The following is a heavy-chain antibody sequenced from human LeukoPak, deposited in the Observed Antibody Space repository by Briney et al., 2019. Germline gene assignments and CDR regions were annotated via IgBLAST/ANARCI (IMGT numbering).Heavy chain of an antibody. J-gene: IGHJ4*02. CDR2: IKSDGSTT. CDR3: ARFLGYCSGGSCSRSRYFDY. D-gene: IGHD2-15*01. Sequence: PGGSLRLSCAASGFTFSTYWMHWVRQAPGKGLVWVSRIKSDGSTTTYADFVKGRFTVSRDNAKNTLYLQMNSLRAEDTAVYYCARFLGYCSGGSCSRSRYFDYWGQGTLVTVSS. CDR1: GFTFSTYW. V-gene: IGHV3-74*03.